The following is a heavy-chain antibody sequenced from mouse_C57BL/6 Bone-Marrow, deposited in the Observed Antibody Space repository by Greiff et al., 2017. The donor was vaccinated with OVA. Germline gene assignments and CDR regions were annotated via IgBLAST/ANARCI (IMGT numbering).Heavy chain of an antibody. Sequence: QVQLKESGAELVKPGASVKLSCKASGYTFTEYTIHWVKQRSGQGLEWIGWFYPGSGSIKYNEKFKDKATLTADKSSSTVYMELSRLTSEDSAVYFGARHERGDGYYFYFDYWGQGTTLTVSS. J-gene: IGHJ2*01. CDR2: FYPGSGSI. D-gene: IGHD2-3*01. CDR1: GYTFTEYT. V-gene: IGHV1-62-2*01. CDR3: ARHERGDGYYFYFDY.